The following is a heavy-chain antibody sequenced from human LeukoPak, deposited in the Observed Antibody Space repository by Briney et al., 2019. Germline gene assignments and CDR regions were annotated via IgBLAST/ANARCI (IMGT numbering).Heavy chain of an antibody. CDR2: ISYDGSAE. CDR1: GFTFSSHG. CDR3: ARDSSGCYTFDY. J-gene: IGHJ4*02. D-gene: IGHD3-22*01. V-gene: IGHV3-30*03. Sequence: GGSLRLSCAASGFTFSSHGMHWVRQAPGKGLEWVAVISYDGSAEYCADSVKGRFTISRDNSKNTVYLEMDSLRAEDTAVYYCARDSSGCYTFDYWGQGTLVTVSS.